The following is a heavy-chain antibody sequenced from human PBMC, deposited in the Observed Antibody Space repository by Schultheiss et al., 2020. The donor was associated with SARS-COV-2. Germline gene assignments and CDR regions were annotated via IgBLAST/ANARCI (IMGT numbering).Heavy chain of an antibody. Sequence: SETLSLTCAVYGGSFSDYSWTWVRQPPGKGLEWIGKVSHSGIANYIPSLKSRVTIAVDTSKKQFSLRLSSVTAADTGVYYCARTTGGVYDILTGYFHWFDPWGQGTLVTVAS. CDR3: ARTTGGVYDILTGYFHWFDP. J-gene: IGHJ5*02. CDR1: GGSFSDYS. D-gene: IGHD3-9*01. CDR2: VSHSGIA. V-gene: IGHV4-34*01.